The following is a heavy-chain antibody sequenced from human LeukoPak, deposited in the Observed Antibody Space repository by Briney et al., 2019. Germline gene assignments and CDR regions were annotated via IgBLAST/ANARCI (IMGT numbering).Heavy chain of an antibody. Sequence: GGSLRLSCAASGFTFSSYAMSWVRQAPGKGLEWVSAISGSGGSTYYADSVKGRFTISRDNSKNTLYLQMNSLRAEDTAVYYCANPKIVLTYDFWSGEAFSGFDIWGQGTMVTVSS. J-gene: IGHJ3*02. CDR2: ISGSGGST. CDR3: ANPKIVLTYDFWSGEAFSGFDI. D-gene: IGHD3-3*01. V-gene: IGHV3-23*01. CDR1: GFTFSSYA.